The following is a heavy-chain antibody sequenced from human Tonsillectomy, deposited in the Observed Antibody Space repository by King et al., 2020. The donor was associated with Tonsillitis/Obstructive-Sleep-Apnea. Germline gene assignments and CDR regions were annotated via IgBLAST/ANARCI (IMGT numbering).Heavy chain of an antibody. D-gene: IGHD3-3*01. CDR3: ARGGYDFWSGYPYYYYGMDV. CDR2: INSDGSST. Sequence: VQLVESGGGLVQPGGSLRLSCAASGFTFSSYWMHWVRQAPGKGLVWVSRINSDGSSTSYADSVKGRFTISRDNAKNTLYLQMNSLRAEDTAVYYCARGGYDFWSGYPYYYYGMDVWGQGTTVTVSS. J-gene: IGHJ6*02. CDR1: GFTFSSYW. V-gene: IGHV3-74*01.